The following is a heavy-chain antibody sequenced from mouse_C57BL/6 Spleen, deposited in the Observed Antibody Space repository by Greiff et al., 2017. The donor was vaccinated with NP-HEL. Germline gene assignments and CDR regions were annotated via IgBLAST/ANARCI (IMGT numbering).Heavy chain of an antibody. CDR1: GYTFTSYT. Sequence: VKLMESGAELARPGASVKMSCKASGYTFTSYTMHWVKQRPGQGLEWIGYINPSSGYTKYNQKFKDKATLTADKSSSTAYMQLSSLTSEDSAVYYCAREVGWDEAWFAYWGQGTLVTVSA. V-gene: IGHV1-4*01. J-gene: IGHJ3*01. D-gene: IGHD4-1*01. CDR2: INPSSGYT. CDR3: AREVGWDEAWFAY.